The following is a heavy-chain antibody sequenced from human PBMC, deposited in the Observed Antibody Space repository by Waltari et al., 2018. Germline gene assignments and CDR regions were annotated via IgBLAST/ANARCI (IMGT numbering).Heavy chain of an antibody. CDR2: ISAYNGNT. J-gene: IGHJ4*02. Sequence: QVQLVQSGAEVKKPGASVKVSCKASGYTFTSYGISWVRQAPGQGLEWMGWISAYNGNTNYAQKLQGRVTMTTDTSTSTAYMELSSLRSDDTAVYYCARDLVTMVQLVIITLDYWGQGTLVTVSS. V-gene: IGHV1-18*01. CDR1: GYTFTSYG. D-gene: IGHD3-10*01. CDR3: ARDLVTMVQLVIITLDY.